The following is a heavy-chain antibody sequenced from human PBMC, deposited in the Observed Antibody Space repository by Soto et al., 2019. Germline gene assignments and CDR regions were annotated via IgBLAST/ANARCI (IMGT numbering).Heavy chain of an antibody. CDR3: GRGSPAGYFDL. V-gene: IGHV4-39*01. CDR1: GGSISSSSYY. CDR2: IYYSGST. J-gene: IGHJ2*01. Sequence: QLQLQESGPGLVKPSETLSLTCTVSGGSISSSSYYWGWIRQPPGKGLEWIGSIYYSGSTYYNPSLKSRVTISVDTSKNQFSLKLSSVTAADTAVYYCGRGSPAGYFDLWGRGTLVTVSS.